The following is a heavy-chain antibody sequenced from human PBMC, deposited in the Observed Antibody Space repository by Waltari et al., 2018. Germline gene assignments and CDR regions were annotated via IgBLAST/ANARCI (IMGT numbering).Heavy chain of an antibody. CDR3: ATVGGHGSLFGVPTGFFDY. CDR2: FDPEDGER. V-gene: IGHV1-24*01. CDR1: GDTLTDLS. Sequence: VQLVQSGAEVKKPGASVKVSCKVSGDTLTDLSMRWVRQAPGKGLEWMGGFDPEDGERGDAQNFQGRITMTEDTSTDSAYMELTSLRSEDTAVYYCATVGGHGSLFGVPTGFFDYWGQGTLVTVSS. D-gene: IGHD3-3*01. J-gene: IGHJ4*02.